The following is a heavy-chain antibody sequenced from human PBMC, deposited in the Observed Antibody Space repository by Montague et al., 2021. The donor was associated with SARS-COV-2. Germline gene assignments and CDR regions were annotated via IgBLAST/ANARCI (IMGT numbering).Heavy chain of an antibody. Sequence: SETLSLTCAVYGGPFSGYYWSWIRQPPGKGLEWIGEINHSGSTNXNPSLKSRVTISVDTSKNQFSLKLSSVTAADTAVYYCARGRTVTTFYYYYYGMDVWGQGTTVTVSS. CDR2: INHSGST. CDR3: ARGRTVTTFYYYYYGMDV. CDR1: GGPFSGYY. J-gene: IGHJ6*02. D-gene: IGHD4-17*01. V-gene: IGHV4-34*01.